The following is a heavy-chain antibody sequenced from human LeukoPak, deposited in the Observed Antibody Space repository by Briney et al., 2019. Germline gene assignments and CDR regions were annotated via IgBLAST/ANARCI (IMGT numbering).Heavy chain of an antibody. Sequence: ASVKVSCKASGYTFTTYGISWVRQAPGQGLKWVGWISSYNGNTNYAQKLQGRVTMTTDTSTSTAYMELRSLQSDDTAVYYCARGGDSYDSSGYYKKWFDPWGQGTLVTVSS. J-gene: IGHJ5*02. CDR2: ISSYNGNT. CDR3: ARGGDSYDSSGYYKKWFDP. CDR1: GYTFTTYG. V-gene: IGHV1-18*01. D-gene: IGHD3-22*01.